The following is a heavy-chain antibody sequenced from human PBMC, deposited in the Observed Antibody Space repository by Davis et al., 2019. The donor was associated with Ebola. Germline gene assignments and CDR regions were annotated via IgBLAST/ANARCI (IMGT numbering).Heavy chain of an antibody. Sequence: GGSRRLSCAASEFTFSGYAMSWVRQAPGKGLEWVSAISGSGGSTYYAGSVKGRFTISRDNSRNTLYLQMNSLRAEDTAVYYCAKAPVRFLEWFTTDYWGKGTLVTASS. CDR3: AKAPVRFLEWFTTDY. V-gene: IGHV3-23*01. J-gene: IGHJ4*02. D-gene: IGHD3-3*01. CDR2: ISGSGGST. CDR1: EFTFSGYA.